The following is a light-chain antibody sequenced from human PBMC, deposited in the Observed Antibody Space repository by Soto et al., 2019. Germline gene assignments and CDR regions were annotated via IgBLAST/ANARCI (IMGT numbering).Light chain of an antibody. CDR3: QHYNGYSPWT. CDR1: QSINYW. J-gene: IGKJ1*01. Sequence: DIQMTQSPSTLSASVGDRVTITCRASQSINYWLAWYQQRPGKAPKLLIYDASTLHSGAPSRFSGSGSGTDFTLTITDLQPDEFATYYCQHYNGYSPWTFGPRTRVEI. CDR2: DAS. V-gene: IGKV1-5*01.